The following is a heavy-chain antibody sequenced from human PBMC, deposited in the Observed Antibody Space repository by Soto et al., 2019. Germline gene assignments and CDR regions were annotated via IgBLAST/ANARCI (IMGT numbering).Heavy chain of an antibody. CDR1: GGSISSYY. CDR2: IYGSGSA. CDR3: ARDYFGSASSD. D-gene: IGHD3-10*01. V-gene: IGHV4-4*07. Sequence: SETLSLTCTVSGGSISSYYWSWIRQPAGKGLELIGRIYGSGSASYNPSLKSRVTMSLDTSKNQFSLKLSSVTAADTALYYGARDYFGSASSDWGQGTTVTVSS. J-gene: IGHJ6*02.